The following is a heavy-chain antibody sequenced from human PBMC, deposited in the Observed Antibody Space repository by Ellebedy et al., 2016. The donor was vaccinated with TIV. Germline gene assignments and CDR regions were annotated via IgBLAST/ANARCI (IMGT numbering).Heavy chain of an antibody. D-gene: IGHD3-3*01. CDR1: GFTFSSYS. J-gene: IGHJ6*02. Sequence: GESLKISCAASGFTFSSYSMNWVRQAPGKGLEWVSSISSSSSYIYYADSVKGRFTISRDNAKNSLYLQMNSLRAEDTAVYYCARGAPTYYDFSYYYGMDVWGQGTTVTVSS. V-gene: IGHV3-21*01. CDR3: ARGAPTYYDFSYYYGMDV. CDR2: ISSSSSYI.